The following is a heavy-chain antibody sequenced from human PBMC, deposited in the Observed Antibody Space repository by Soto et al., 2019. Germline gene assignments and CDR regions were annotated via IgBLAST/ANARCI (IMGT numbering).Heavy chain of an antibody. CDR2: ISSTGRFI. Sequence: GGSLRLSCAASGFTFSSYTMNWVRQAPGKGLEWVSSISSTGRFIFYADSVKGRFTISRDNAKNSLYLRMNSLRDEDTAVYFCAVGEETGTPYFGSWGLGPLVTVSS. CDR3: AVGEETGTPYFGS. D-gene: IGHD1-7*01. J-gene: IGHJ4*02. CDR1: GFTFSSYT. V-gene: IGHV3-21*01.